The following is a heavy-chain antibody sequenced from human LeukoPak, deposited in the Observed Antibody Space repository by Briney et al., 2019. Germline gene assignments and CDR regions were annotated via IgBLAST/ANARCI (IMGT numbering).Heavy chain of an antibody. V-gene: IGHV3-48*03. CDR2: LSSSGSTM. CDR3: AKDPDRGVRGVSDY. Sequence: GGSLRLSCAASGFTFSSYEMNWVRQAPGKGLEWISYLSSSGSTMYYADSVKGRFTISRDNAKNSLYLQMNSLRADDTAVYYCAKDPDRGVRGVSDYWGQGTLVTVSS. CDR1: GFTFSSYE. J-gene: IGHJ4*02. D-gene: IGHD3-10*01.